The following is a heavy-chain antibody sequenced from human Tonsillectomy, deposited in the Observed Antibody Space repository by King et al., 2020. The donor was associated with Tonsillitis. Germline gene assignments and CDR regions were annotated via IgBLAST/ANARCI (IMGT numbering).Heavy chain of an antibody. CDR2: VSGRGGST. Sequence: VQLVESGGGLVQPGGSLRLSCAASGLTFSSYAMSWFRQAPGKGLEWVSSVSGRGGSTYDADSVKGRFTISRDNSKNTLHLQMNSLRAEDTAVYYCAKDVAVAGGVLYFDYWGQGTLVTVSS. CDR1: GLTFSSYA. D-gene: IGHD6-19*01. J-gene: IGHJ4*02. CDR3: AKDVAVAGGVLYFDY. V-gene: IGHV3-23*04.